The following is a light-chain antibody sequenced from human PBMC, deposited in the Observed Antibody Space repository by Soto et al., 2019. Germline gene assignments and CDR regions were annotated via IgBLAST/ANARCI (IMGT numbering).Light chain of an antibody. Sequence: DIQMTQSPSSVSASVGGRVTITCRASQGISTWLALSQQKPGKAHNLLIYVAFRLQRGGPTRFSGSGSGTNFTPTISNLQPEDFSTYYCQQANSFPISFGQGTRLEIK. CDR3: QQANSFPIS. CDR2: VAF. V-gene: IGKV1D-12*01. CDR1: QGISTW. J-gene: IGKJ5*01.